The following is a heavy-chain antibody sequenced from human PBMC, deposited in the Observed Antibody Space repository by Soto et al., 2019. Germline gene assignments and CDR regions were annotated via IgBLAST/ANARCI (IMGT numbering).Heavy chain of an antibody. CDR3: ARLIGNSWLDS. CDR1: GGSISSSSYY. CDR2: IYYSGST. Sequence: PSETLSLTCTVSGGSISSSSYYWGWIRRPPGKGLEWIGSIYYSGSTYYNPSLKSRVTISVDTSNNQLSLQLNSVTPDDTAVYYCARLIGNSWLDSWGQGTLVTVSS. J-gene: IGHJ5*01. V-gene: IGHV4-39*01.